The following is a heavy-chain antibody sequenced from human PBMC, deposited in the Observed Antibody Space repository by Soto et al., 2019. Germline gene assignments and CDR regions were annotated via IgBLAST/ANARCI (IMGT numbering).Heavy chain of an antibody. J-gene: IGHJ4*02. V-gene: IGHV3-33*01. Sequence: QVQLVESGGGVVQSGRSLRLSCAASGFTFSIFAMHWVRQAPGKGLEWVSLISYDGTNKYYAESVKGRFTISRDNSKNTLYLQINSLRDEDTAVYYCARKNYVSGSILAGEFDYWGQGTLVTVSS. CDR3: ARKNYVSGSILAGEFDY. D-gene: IGHD3-10*01. CDR2: ISYDGTNK. CDR1: GFTFSIFA.